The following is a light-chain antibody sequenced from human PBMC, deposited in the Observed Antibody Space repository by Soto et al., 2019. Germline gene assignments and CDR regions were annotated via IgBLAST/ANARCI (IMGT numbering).Light chain of an antibody. V-gene: IGLV2-14*01. CDR2: DVS. CDR3: SSYTTGSTYV. Sequence: QSVLTQPASVSGSPGPSIAISCTGTSSDVGSFNYVSWYQQHPGKVPKLMIYDVSNRPSGVSDRFSGSKSGNTASLTISGLQAEDEADYYCSSYTTGSTYVFGTGTKLTVL. J-gene: IGLJ1*01. CDR1: SSDVGSFNY.